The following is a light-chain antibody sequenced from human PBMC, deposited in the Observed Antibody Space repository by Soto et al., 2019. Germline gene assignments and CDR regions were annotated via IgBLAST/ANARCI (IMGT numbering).Light chain of an antibody. Sequence: EIVLTQSPATLSLSPGERATLSCRASQSVSSYLAWYQQKPGQAPRLLIYDASTSATGIPARFSGSGSGTDFTLTISSLEPEDFAVYYCQQRSNWPRTFGQGTKVAI. J-gene: IGKJ1*01. CDR1: QSVSSY. CDR2: DAS. CDR3: QQRSNWPRT. V-gene: IGKV3-11*01.